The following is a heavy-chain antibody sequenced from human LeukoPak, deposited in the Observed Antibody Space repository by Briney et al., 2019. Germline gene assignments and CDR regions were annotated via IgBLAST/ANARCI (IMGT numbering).Heavy chain of an antibody. Sequence: PSQTLSLTCTVSGGSISSGGYYWSWIRQHPGKGLEWIGYIYYSGSTYYNPSLKSRVTISVDTSKNQFSLKLSSVTAADTAVYYCARGYDYVCYFDYWGQGTLVTVSS. CDR3: ARGYDYVCYFDY. CDR1: GGSISSGGYY. V-gene: IGHV4-31*03. CDR2: IYYSGST. D-gene: IGHD3-16*01. J-gene: IGHJ4*02.